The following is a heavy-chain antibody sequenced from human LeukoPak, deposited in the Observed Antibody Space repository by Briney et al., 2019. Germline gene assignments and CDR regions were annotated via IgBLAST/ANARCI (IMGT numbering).Heavy chain of an antibody. CDR3: ATWAAMVRGVISDY. D-gene: IGHD3-10*01. CDR1: GYTFTSYD. CDR2: MNPNSGNT. V-gene: IGHV1-8*03. J-gene: IGHJ4*02. Sequence: ASVKVSCKASGYTFTSYDINWVRQATGQGLEWMGWMNPNSGNTGYAQKFQGRVTITRNTSISTAYMELSSLRSEDTAVYYCATWAAMVRGVISDYWGQGTLVTVSS.